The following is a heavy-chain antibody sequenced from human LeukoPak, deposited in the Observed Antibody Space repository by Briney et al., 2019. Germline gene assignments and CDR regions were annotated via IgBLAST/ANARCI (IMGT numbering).Heavy chain of an antibody. Sequence: SVKVSCNASGGTFSSNGITWVRQVPGQGLEWMGGIIPICRTTNYAQKFQGRVTITADKSTSTDYMELSSLRSEDTAVYYCAKGHLGDGYDRPSAFDIWGQGTMVTVSS. CDR2: IIPICRTT. CDR1: GGTFSSNG. D-gene: IGHD5-12*01. J-gene: IGHJ3*02. CDR3: AKGHLGDGYDRPSAFDI. V-gene: IGHV1-69*06.